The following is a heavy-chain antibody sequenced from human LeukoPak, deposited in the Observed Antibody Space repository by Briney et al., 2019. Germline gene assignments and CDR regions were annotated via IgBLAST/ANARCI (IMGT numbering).Heavy chain of an antibody. D-gene: IGHD6-13*01. J-gene: IGHJ4*02. V-gene: IGHV3-15*01. Sequence: NPGGSLRLSCAASGFTFSNVWMSWVRQAPGKGLEWVGRIKSKTDGGTTGYAAPVKGRFTISRDDSKNTLYLQMNSLKTEDTAVYYCTTGPYSSSWYWLYWGQGTLVTVSS. CDR3: TTGPYSSSWYWLY. CDR1: GFTFSNVW. CDR2: IKSKTDGGTT.